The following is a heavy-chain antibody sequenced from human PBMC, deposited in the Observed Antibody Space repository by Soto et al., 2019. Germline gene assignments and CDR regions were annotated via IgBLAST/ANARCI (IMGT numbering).Heavy chain of an antibody. CDR2: IYYTGTT. D-gene: IGHD2-2*02. CDR3: ATDHRLDTGRGGYYYYAMDV. V-gene: IGHV4-30-4*01. CDR1: GVSISSGDYY. J-gene: IGHJ6*02. Sequence: PSETLSLICTVSGVSISSGDYYWSWVRQPPGKFLEWIGYIYYTGTTYYNPSLKSRVTISLDMSKNQFSVSLTSVTASDTAVYYCATDHRLDTGRGGYYYYAMDVWGQGTSVTVSS.